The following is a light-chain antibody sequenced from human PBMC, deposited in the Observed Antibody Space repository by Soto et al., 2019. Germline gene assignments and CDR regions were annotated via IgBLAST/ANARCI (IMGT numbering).Light chain of an antibody. CDR2: DAS. J-gene: IGKJ4*01. Sequence: EIVLTQSPATLSLSPGERATLSCRASQSIGSFLAWYQQKPGQPPRLLLYDASNRATGIPARFSGSGSGTDFTLTISSLEPEDFAVYYCQQRSNWPPSLTFGGGTKVDIK. CDR1: QSIGSF. V-gene: IGKV3-11*01. CDR3: QQRSNWPPSLT.